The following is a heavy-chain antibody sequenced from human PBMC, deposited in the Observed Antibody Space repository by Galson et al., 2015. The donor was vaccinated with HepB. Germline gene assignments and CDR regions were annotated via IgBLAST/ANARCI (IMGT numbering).Heavy chain of an antibody. CDR2: ISAGNGDT. Sequence: SVKVSCKASGYTFTTYLMHWVRQAPGERFEWMGWISAGNGDTKYSQKFQGRVTITRDTSASTAYMELSSLRSEDTAVCYCASRASAGMPTLAYWGQGTLVTVSS. D-gene: IGHD4-23*01. V-gene: IGHV1-3*01. CDR3: ASRASAGMPTLAY. CDR1: GYTFTTYL. J-gene: IGHJ4*02.